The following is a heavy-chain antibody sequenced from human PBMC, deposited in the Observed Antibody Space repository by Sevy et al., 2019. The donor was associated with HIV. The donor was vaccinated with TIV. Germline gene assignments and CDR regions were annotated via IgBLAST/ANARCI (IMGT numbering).Heavy chain of an antibody. CDR1: GHTFSGYY. V-gene: IGHV1-2*02. CDR3: ATEYSYDY. CDR2: INSNSGAI. Sequence: ASVKVSCKASGHTFSGYYIQWVRQAPGQGLEWMGWINSNSGAISYAQKFQDRVTMTRETSISTAYMELSRLTSDDTAVYYCATEYSYDYWGQGTLVTVSS. J-gene: IGHJ4*02. D-gene: IGHD4-4*01.